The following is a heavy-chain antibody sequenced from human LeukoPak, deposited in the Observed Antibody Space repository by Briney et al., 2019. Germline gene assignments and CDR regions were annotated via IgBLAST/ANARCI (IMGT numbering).Heavy chain of an antibody. CDR3: ARFDIVVVPAARGYYYYGMDV. D-gene: IGHD2-2*01. J-gene: IGHJ6*02. CDR2: MNPNSGNT. Sequence: ASVTVSCKASGYTFTSYDINWVRQATGQGLEWMGWMNPNSGNTGYAQKFQGRVTMTRNTSISTAYMELSSLRSEDTAVYYCARFDIVVVPAARGYYYYGMDVWGQGTTVTVSS. CDR1: GYTFTSYD. V-gene: IGHV1-8*01.